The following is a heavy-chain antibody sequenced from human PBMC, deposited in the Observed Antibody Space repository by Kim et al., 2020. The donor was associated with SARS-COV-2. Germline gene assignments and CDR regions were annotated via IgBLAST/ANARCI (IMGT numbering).Heavy chain of an antibody. V-gene: IGHV4-31*03. CDR1: GCPIINSGNY. D-gene: IGHD2-21*01. Sequence: SETLSLTCTSSGCPIINSGNYWSWIRHHPGKGLVWIVYIFHSGTDYSNPFLQSRASLSVDTSKNEFSLRLNSVTAADTAVYYCASCGRTYGYSFDVGGRGTSVTLSS. CDR3: ASCGRTYGYSFDV. CDR2: IFHSGTD. J-gene: IGHJ3*01.